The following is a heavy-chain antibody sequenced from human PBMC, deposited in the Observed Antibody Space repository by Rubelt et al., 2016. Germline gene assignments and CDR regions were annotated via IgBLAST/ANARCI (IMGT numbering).Heavy chain of an antibody. V-gene: IGHV3-48*04. J-gene: IGHJ4*02. CDR3: ATGHGGH. Sequence: EVQLLESGGGLAQPGGSLRLSCAASGFTFSSFSMNWVRQAPGKGLEWVSYISSSSTTYYADSVKGRFAVSRDNAKNSLYLQKNSLRAEDSAVYYCATGHGGHWGQGTLVTVSS. D-gene: IGHD3-16*01. CDR2: ISSSSTT. CDR1: GFTFSSFS.